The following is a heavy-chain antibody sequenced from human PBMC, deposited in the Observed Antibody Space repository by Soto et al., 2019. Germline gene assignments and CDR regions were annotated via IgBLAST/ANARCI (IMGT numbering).Heavy chain of an antibody. CDR1: GFSLSARGIG. Sequence: QITLKESGPAVVKPTETLTLTCNFSGFSLSARGIGVGWIRQPPGKGLEWLAVIYWDDEKRYRPSLQSRVTITKDTSKNQVVLTMTNMDPVDTATYYCARSYNVYYPGALDVWGQGTMVSVSS. CDR2: IYWDDEK. CDR3: ARSYNVYYPGALDV. D-gene: IGHD1-20*01. J-gene: IGHJ3*01. V-gene: IGHV2-5*02.